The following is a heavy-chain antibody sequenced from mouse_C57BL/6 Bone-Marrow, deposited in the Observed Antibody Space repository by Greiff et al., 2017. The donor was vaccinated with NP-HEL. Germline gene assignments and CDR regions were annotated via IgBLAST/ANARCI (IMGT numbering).Heavy chain of an antibody. CDR1: GYTFTSYW. J-gene: IGHJ4*01. CDR2: IYPGSGST. V-gene: IGHV1-55*01. CDR3: ARDYDYDGAMVY. D-gene: IGHD2-4*01. Sequence: QVQLQQPGAELVKPGASVKMSCKASGYTFTSYWITWVKQRPGQGLEWIGDIYPGSGSTNYNEKFKSKATLTVDTSSSTAYMQLSSLTSEDSAVYYCARDYDYDGAMVYWGQGTSVTVSS.